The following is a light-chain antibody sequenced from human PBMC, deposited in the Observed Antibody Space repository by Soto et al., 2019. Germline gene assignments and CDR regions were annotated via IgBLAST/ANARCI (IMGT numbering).Light chain of an antibody. CDR1: SSNIGSIT. CDR2: SNN. Sequence: QSVLTQPPSASGTPGQRVTISCSGSSSNIGSITVNWYQQLPGTAPKLLIYSNNQRPSGVPDRFSGSKSGTSASLAISGLKSEDGADYYCAAWDDSLNGLVFGGGTKLTVL. CDR3: AAWDDSLNGLV. J-gene: IGLJ2*01. V-gene: IGLV1-44*01.